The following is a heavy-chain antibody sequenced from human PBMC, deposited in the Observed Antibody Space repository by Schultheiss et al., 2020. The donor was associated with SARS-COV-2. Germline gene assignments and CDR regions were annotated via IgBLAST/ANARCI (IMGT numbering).Heavy chain of an antibody. CDR1: GFTFSSYA. J-gene: IGHJ6*03. CDR2: ISSSSSTI. CDR3: ARGVSIAAAGTSFGYHYYMDV. V-gene: IGHV3-48*01. Sequence: GGSLRLSCAASGFTFSSYAMHWVRQAPGKGLEWVSYISSSSSTIYYADSVKGRFTISRDNSKNTLYLQMNSLRAEDTAVYYCARGVSIAAAGTSFGYHYYMDVWGKGTTVTVSS. D-gene: IGHD6-13*01.